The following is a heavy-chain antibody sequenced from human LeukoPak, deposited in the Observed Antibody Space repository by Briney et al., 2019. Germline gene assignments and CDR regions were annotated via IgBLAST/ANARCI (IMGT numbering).Heavy chain of an antibody. Sequence: GASAKLSCKASLYTVSELSIHCGRQAPGKQRGWWGGFDPEDDDRIYEQKFKGRVTMTEDTSTDTAHMELSSLRSEDTAVYYCARSILVPYYYGMDVWGQGTTVTVSS. CDR3: ARSILVPYYYGMDV. CDR1: LYTVSELS. CDR2: FDPEDDDR. D-gene: IGHD3-16*02. J-gene: IGHJ6*02. V-gene: IGHV1-24*01.